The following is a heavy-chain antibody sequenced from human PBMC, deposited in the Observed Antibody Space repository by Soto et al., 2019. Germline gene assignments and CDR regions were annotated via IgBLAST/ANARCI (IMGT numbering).Heavy chain of an antibody. Sequence: ASVKVSCKASGYTFTSYDINWVRQATGQGPEWMGWMNPNSGNTGYAQKFQGRVTMTRNTSISTAYMELSSLRSEDTAVYYCARFDLRITIFGVVIPHGDYYYGMDVWGQGTTVTVSS. J-gene: IGHJ6*02. V-gene: IGHV1-8*01. CDR3: ARFDLRITIFGVVIPHGDYYYGMDV. CDR1: GYTFTSYD. D-gene: IGHD3-3*01. CDR2: MNPNSGNT.